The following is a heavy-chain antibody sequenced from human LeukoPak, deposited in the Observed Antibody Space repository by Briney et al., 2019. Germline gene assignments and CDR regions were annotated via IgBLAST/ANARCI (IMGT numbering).Heavy chain of an antibody. Sequence: GGSLRLSCAASGFTFSKYWMSWVRQAPGKGLEWVADINEDGSEKYYVDSVKGRFTISRDNAKNALFLQMISLRAEDTAVYYCALTPDYYGSGSFDYWGQGTLVTVSS. CDR2: INEDGSEK. V-gene: IGHV3-7*01. J-gene: IGHJ4*02. D-gene: IGHD3-10*01. CDR3: ALTPDYYGSGSFDY. CDR1: GFTFSKYW.